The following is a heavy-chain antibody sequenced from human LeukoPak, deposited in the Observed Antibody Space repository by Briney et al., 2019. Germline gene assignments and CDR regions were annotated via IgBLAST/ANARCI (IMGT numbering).Heavy chain of an antibody. J-gene: IGHJ3*02. Sequence: SETLSLTCTVSGGSLSGHYWSWIRQPPGKRLEWIGYVSYTGRTKYNPSLQSRVTISIDTSKSQFSLKLTSVTSADTAVYSCARWNWNLGRFAKNAFDIWGQGTMVTVSS. CDR3: ARWNWNLGRFAKNAFDI. CDR2: VSYTGRT. V-gene: IGHV4-59*11. CDR1: GGSLSGHY. D-gene: IGHD1-7*01.